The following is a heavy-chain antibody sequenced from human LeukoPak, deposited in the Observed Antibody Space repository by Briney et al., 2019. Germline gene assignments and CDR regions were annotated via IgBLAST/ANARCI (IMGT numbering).Heavy chain of an antibody. J-gene: IGHJ3*02. V-gene: IGHV4-39*01. CDR3: ARPPPYMGAFDI. CDR1: GGSISSSSYY. Sequence: SETLSLTCTVSGGSISSSSYYWGWIRQPPGKGLEWIGSIYYSGSTYYNPSLESRVTISVDTSKNQFSLKLSSVTAADTAVYYCARPPPYMGAFDIWGQGTMVTVSS. D-gene: IGHD2-21*01. CDR2: IYYSGST.